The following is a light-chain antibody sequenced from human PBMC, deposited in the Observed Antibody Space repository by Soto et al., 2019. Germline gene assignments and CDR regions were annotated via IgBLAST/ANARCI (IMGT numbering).Light chain of an antibody. CDR3: QQYHDWGT. CDR2: GAS. Sequence: ETVMTQSPGTLSVSPGESATLSCGTSQSVSSNVAWYQQKPGQAPRLLIYGASTRATGIPARFSGSGSGTEFTLTISYLRPEDSAVYFCQQYHDWGTFGGGTRVEI. J-gene: IGKJ4*01. V-gene: IGKV3D-15*01. CDR1: QSVSSN.